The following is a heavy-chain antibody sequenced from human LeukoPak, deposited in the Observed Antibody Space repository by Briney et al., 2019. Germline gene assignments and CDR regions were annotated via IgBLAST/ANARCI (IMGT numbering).Heavy chain of an antibody. CDR3: AVIGSGYLFDY. D-gene: IGHD3-22*01. J-gene: IGHJ4*02. CDR2: IYYSGST. Sequence: SETLSLTCTVSGGSISSYYWSWIRQSPGKGLEWIGYIYYSGSTNYNPSLKSRVTISVDTSKNQFSLKLSSVTAADTAVYYCAVIGSGYLFDYWGQGTLVTVSS. CDR1: GGSISSYY. V-gene: IGHV4-59*01.